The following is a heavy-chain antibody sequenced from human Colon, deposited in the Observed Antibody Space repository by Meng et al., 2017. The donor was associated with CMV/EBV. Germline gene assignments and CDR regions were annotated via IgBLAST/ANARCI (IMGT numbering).Heavy chain of an antibody. J-gene: IGHJ4*02. CDR2: INSSGGST. Sequence: ASVKVSCKASGYTFTRHYIHWVRQAPGQGLEWMGIINSSGGSTTYKQKFQGRVTMTTDTSTTTVHMELSSLRSEDTAVYFCARDSGVHGPSGDFDNWGQGTLVTVSS. CDR1: GYTFTRHY. V-gene: IGHV1-46*01. D-gene: IGHD1-1*01. CDR3: ARDSGVHGPSGDFDN.